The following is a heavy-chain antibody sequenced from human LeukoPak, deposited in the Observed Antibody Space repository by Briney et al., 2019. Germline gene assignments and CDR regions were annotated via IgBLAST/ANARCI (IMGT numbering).Heavy chain of an antibody. CDR2: ISGSGDRT. J-gene: IGHJ4*02. V-gene: IGHV3-23*01. D-gene: IGHD3-22*01. Sequence: GGSLRLSCAASGFTFRTYAMSWVRPAPGKGLEWVCGISGSGDRTYYAESVKGRFSISRDNSKNTVYLQMNSLRVEDTAVYYCARESITMIVVGSFDYWGQGTLVTVSS. CDR3: ARESITMIVVGSFDY. CDR1: GFTFRTYA.